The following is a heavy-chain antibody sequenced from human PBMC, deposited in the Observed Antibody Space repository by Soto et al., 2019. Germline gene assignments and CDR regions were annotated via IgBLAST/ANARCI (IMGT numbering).Heavy chain of an antibody. J-gene: IGHJ4*02. CDR1: GVSISDTSYY. CDR2: LLFNGKN. Sequence: PSDTLSLTCNVSGVSISDTSYYWGWIRQPPGKGVEWIGTLLFNGKNFHNPSLKRRLTIAVDTSKNQFSLRLAFVNAANPALYYCARQGSYWGQGXLVTVSS. V-gene: IGHV4-39*01. CDR3: ARQGSY.